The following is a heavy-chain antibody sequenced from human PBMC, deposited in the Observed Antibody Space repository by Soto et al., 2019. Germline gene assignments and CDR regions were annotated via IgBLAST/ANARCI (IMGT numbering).Heavy chain of an antibody. CDR1: GGSISSGGYS. CDR2: IYHSGST. J-gene: IGHJ6*02. D-gene: IGHD6-6*01. CDR3: ARGSSIAGLYYGMDV. Sequence: SETLSLTCAVSGGSISSGGYSWSWIRQPPGKGLEWIGYIYHSGSTYYNPSLKSRVTISVDRSKNQFSLKLSSVTAADTAVYYCARGSSIAGLYYGMDVWGQGTTVTVSS. V-gene: IGHV4-30-2*01.